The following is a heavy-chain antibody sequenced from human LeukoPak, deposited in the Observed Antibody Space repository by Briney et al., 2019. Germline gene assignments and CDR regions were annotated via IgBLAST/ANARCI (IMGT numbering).Heavy chain of an antibody. CDR3: AKARSGSYYYYGMDV. CDR1: GFTFSSYA. V-gene: IGHV3-23*01. Sequence: GGSLRLSCAASGFTFSSYAMHWVRQAPGKGLEWVSAISGSGGSTYYADSVKGRFTISRDNSKNTLYLQMNSLRAEDTAVYYCAKARSGSYYYYGMDVWGQGTTVTVSS. J-gene: IGHJ6*02. D-gene: IGHD1-26*01. CDR2: ISGSGGST.